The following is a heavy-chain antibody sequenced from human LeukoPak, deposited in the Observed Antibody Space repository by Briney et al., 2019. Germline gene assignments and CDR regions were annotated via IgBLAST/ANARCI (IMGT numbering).Heavy chain of an antibody. CDR1: GFTFSSYE. J-gene: IGHJ5*02. D-gene: IGHD5-18*01. V-gene: IGHV3-48*03. CDR3: ASSGYSYGYVGWFDP. CDR2: ISSSGGTI. Sequence: PGGSLRLSCAASGFTFSSYEMNWVRQAPGKGLEWVSYISSSGGTIYYADSVKGRFTISRDNAKNSLYLQMNSLRAEDTAVYYCASSGYSYGYVGWFDPWGQGTLVTVPS.